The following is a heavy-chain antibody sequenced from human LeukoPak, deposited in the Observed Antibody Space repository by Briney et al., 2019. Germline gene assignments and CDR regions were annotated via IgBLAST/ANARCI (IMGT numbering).Heavy chain of an antibody. CDR3: ARGFPVAVAGMDY. Sequence: PGGSLRLSCAASGFSFSVFWMHWVRQVPGKGPVWVSRIKTDGSITDYADSVKGRFTISRDNAKNTLYLQMNSLRAEDTAVYYCARGFPVAVAGMDYWGQGTLVTVSS. V-gene: IGHV3-74*01. CDR2: IKTDGSIT. J-gene: IGHJ4*02. CDR1: GFSFSVFW. D-gene: IGHD6-19*01.